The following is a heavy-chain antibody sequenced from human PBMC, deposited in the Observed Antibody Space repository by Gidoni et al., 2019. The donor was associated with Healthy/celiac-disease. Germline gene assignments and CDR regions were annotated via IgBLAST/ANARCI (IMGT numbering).Heavy chain of an antibody. J-gene: IGHJ4*01. CDR3: ARGIGRYSGYDPNRIAADGSLNDY. CDR2: MNPNRGNT. D-gene: IGHD5-12*01. V-gene: IGHV1-8*01. CDR1: GYTFTSFD. Sequence: QVPLVQSGAEVKKPGASVTVSCKASGYTFTSFDITWVRQATGPGLEWMGWMNPNRGNTGYDQKFQVRVTMTRNTSISTAYMELSSMRSEETAVYYCARGIGRYSGYDPNRIAADGSLNDYWGQGTLVTVSS.